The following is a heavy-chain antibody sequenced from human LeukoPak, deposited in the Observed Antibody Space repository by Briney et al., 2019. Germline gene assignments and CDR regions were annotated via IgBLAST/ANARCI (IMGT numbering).Heavy chain of an antibody. CDR2: INHSGST. CDR1: GGSFSGYY. V-gene: IGHV4-34*01. CDR3: ARGRPWFDP. Sequence: LETLSLTCAVYGGSFSGYYWSWIRQPPGKGLEWIGEINHSGSTNYNPSLKCRVTISVDTSKNQFSLKLSSVTAADTAVYYCARGRPWFDPWGQGTLVTVSS. J-gene: IGHJ5*02.